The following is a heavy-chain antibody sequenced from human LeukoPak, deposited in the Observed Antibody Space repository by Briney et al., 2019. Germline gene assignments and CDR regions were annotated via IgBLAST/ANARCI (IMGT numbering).Heavy chain of an antibody. Sequence: PGRSLRLSCAASGFTFSRYALHWVRQAPGKGLEWVAVISYDGSNKDYADSVKGRFTVSRDNSKSTLYLQMSSLRAEDTAVYYCARDSSSYSQNFDYWGQGTLVTVSS. D-gene: IGHD6-13*01. CDR3: ARDSSSYSQNFDY. CDR1: GFTFSRYA. CDR2: ISYDGSNK. V-gene: IGHV3-30*04. J-gene: IGHJ4*02.